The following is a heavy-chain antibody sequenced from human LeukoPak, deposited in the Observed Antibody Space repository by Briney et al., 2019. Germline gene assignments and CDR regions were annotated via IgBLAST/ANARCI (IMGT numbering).Heavy chain of an antibody. V-gene: IGHV3-73*01. J-gene: IGHJ6*03. D-gene: IGHD4-23*01. Sequence: GGSLRLSCAASGFTFSGSAMHWVRQASGKGLEWVGRIRSKANSYATAYAASVKGRFTVSRDDSKNTAYLQMNSLKTEDTAVYYCTRHVGGGNSSSPYYYYYYYMDVWGKGTTVTVSS. CDR1: GFTFSGSA. CDR2: IRSKANSYAT. CDR3: TRHVGGGNSSSPYYYYYYYMDV.